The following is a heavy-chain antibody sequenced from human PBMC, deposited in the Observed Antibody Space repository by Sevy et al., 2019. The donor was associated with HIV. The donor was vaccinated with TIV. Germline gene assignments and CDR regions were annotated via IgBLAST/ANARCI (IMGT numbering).Heavy chain of an antibody. CDR1: GFTFSSYW. D-gene: IGHD3-3*01. CDR2: IKQDGSEK. CDR3: ARRNVGRGITIFGVVTEPYYYGMDV. V-gene: IGHV3-7*01. Sequence: GGSLRLSCAASGFTFSSYWMSWVRQAPGKGLEWVANIKQDGSEKYYVDSVKGRFTISRDNPKNSLYLQMNSLRAEDTAVYYCARRNVGRGITIFGVVTEPYYYGMDVWGQGTTVTVSS. J-gene: IGHJ6*02.